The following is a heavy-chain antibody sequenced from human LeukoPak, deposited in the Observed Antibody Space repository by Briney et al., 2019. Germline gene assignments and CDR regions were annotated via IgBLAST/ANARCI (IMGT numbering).Heavy chain of an antibody. CDR3: ARQGVGIFGVETFDY. CDR1: GYTFTSYG. J-gene: IGHJ4*02. V-gene: IGHV1-18*01. Sequence: ASVKVSCKASGYTFTSYGISWVRQAPGQGLEWMGWISAYNGNTNYAQKLQGRVTMTTDTSTSTAYMELRSLRSDDTAMYYCARQGVGIFGVETFDYWGQGTLVTVSS. CDR2: ISAYNGNT. D-gene: IGHD3-3*01.